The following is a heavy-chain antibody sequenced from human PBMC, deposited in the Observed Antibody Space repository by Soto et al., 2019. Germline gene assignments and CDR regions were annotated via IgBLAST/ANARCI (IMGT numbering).Heavy chain of an antibody. D-gene: IGHD1-7*01. CDR3: ARVGLELRVVLYYYYGMDV. CDR1: GGSFSGYY. V-gene: IGHV4-34*01. CDR2: INHSGST. J-gene: IGHJ6*02. Sequence: SETLSLTCAVYGGSFSGYYWSWIRQPPGKGLEWIGEINHSGSTNYNPSLKSRVTISVDTSKNQFSLKLSSVTAADTAVYYCARVGLELRVVLYYYYGMDVWGQGTTVTVS.